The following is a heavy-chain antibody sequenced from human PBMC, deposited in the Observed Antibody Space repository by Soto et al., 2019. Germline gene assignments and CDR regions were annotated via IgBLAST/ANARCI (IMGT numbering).Heavy chain of an antibody. CDR1: GFTFSSYG. J-gene: IGHJ6*02. D-gene: IGHD1-1*01. CDR3: ARQGQLSHYYYYGMDV. Sequence: QVQLVESGGGVVQPGRSLRLSCAASGFTFSSYGMHWVRQAPGKGLEWVADIWYDGSNKYYADSVKGRFTISRDNSKNTHYLQKNSLRAEDTAVYYCARQGQLSHYYYYGMDVWGQGTTVTVSS. V-gene: IGHV3-33*01. CDR2: IWYDGSNK.